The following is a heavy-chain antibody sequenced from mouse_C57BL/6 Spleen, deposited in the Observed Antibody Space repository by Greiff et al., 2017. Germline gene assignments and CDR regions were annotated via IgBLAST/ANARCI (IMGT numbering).Heavy chain of an antibody. CDR3: ARESTGFDY. D-gene: IGHD4-1*02. CDR1: GYTFTSYG. Sequence: QVQLQQSGAELARPGASVKLSCKASGYTFTSYGISWVKQRTGQGLEWIGEIYPRSGNTYYNEKFKGKATLTADKSSSTAYMELRSLTSEDSAVYFCARESTGFDYWGQGTTLTVSS. CDR2: IYPRSGNT. J-gene: IGHJ2*01. V-gene: IGHV1-81*01.